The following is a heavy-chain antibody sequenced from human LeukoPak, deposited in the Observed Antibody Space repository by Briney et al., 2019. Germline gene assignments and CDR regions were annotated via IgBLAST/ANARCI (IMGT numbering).Heavy chain of an antibody. CDR1: GGTFSSYA. J-gene: IGHJ6*02. CDR3: ARAVGVPAANLYYYSYGMDV. CDR2: IIPIFGTA. V-gene: IGHV1-69*13. D-gene: IGHD2-2*01. Sequence: GASVKVSCKASGGTFSSYAISWVRQAPGQGLEWMGGIIPIFGTANYAQKFQGRVTITADESTSTAYMELSSLRSEDTAVYYCARAVGVPAANLYYYSYGMDVWGQGTTVTVSS.